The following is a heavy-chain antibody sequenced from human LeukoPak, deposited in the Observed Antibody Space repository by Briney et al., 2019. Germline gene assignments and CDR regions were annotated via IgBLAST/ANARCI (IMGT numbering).Heavy chain of an antibody. CDR2: ISISGSKT. CDR1: EFDFSSHA. J-gene: IGHJ6*02. CDR3: AKVGDDDYYYGMDV. V-gene: IGHV3-23*01. D-gene: IGHD3-16*01. Sequence: GGSLRLSCAASEFDFSSHAMTWVRQAPGKGLEWVSAISISGSKTYYADSVKGRFTISRDNSKNTLYLQMNSLRAEDTAVYYCAKVGDDDYYYGMDVWGQGTTVTVSS.